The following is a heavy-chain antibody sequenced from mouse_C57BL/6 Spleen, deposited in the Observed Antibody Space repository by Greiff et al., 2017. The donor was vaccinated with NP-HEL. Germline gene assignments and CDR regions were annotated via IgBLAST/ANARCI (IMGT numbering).Heavy chain of an antibody. CDR1: GFTFSDYG. CDR3: AISTMVTTNYFDY. J-gene: IGHJ2*01. CDR2: ISSGSSTI. D-gene: IGHD2-2*01. Sequence: EVMLVESGGGLVKPGGSLKLSCAASGFTFSDYGMHWVRQAPEKGLEWVAYISSGSSTIYYADTVKGRFTISRDNAKNTLFLQMTSLRAEDTAMYYCAISTMVTTNYFDYWGQGTTLTVSS. V-gene: IGHV5-17*01.